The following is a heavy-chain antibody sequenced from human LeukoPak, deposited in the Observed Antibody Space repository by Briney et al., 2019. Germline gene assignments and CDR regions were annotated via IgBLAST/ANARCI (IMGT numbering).Heavy chain of an antibody. CDR2: IYTSGST. Sequence: SETLSLTCTVSGGSISSYYWSWIRRPAGKGLEWIGRIYTSGSTNYNPSLKSRVTMSVDTSKNQFSLKLSSVTAADTAVYYCARGMVVRGVIFYFDYWGQGTLVTVSS. V-gene: IGHV4-4*07. CDR1: GGSISSYY. CDR3: ARGMVVRGVIFYFDY. J-gene: IGHJ4*02. D-gene: IGHD3-10*01.